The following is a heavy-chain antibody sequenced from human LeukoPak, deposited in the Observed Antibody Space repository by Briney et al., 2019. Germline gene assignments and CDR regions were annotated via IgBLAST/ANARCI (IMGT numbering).Heavy chain of an antibody. CDR3: ARDRLTDLNLAAHIVVVTAIGPPKGWFDP. J-gene: IGHJ5*02. CDR2: ISSSSSYI. CDR1: GFTFSRYS. Sequence: KAGGSLRLSCAASGFTFSRYSMNWVRQAPGKGLEWVSSISSSSSYIYYADSVKGRFTISRDNAKNSLYLQMNSLRAEDTAVYYCARDRLTDLNLAAHIVVVTAIGPPKGWFDPWGQGTLVTVSS. D-gene: IGHD2-21*02. V-gene: IGHV3-21*01.